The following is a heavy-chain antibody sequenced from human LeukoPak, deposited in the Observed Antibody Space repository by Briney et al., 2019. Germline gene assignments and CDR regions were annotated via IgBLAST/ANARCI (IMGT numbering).Heavy chain of an antibody. CDR2: IFGGGTT. D-gene: IGHD2-15*01. Sequence: PGGSLRLSCAASGFTFSSYSMNWVRQAPGKGLEWVSVIFGGGTTYYADSVKGRFTISRDNSNNTVYLQMNSLRAEDTAVYYCARKAVNHFDYWGQGTLVTVSS. CDR1: GFTFSSYS. V-gene: IGHV3-53*01. J-gene: IGHJ4*02. CDR3: ARKAVNHFDY.